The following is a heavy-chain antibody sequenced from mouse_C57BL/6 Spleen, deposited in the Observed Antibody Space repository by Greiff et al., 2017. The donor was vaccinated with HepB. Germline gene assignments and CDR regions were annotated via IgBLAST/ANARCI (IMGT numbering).Heavy chain of an antibody. CDR3: ARRGATTFAY. CDR1: GYTFTSYW. CDR2: IDPSDSYT. J-gene: IGHJ3*01. D-gene: IGHD4-1*02. V-gene: IGHV1-50*01. Sequence: QVQLQQPGAELVKPGASVKLSCKASGYTFTSYWMQWVKQRPGQGLEWIGEIDPSDSYTNYNQKFKGKATLTVDTSSSTAYMQLSSLTSEDSAVYYCARRGATTFAYWGQGTLVTVSA.